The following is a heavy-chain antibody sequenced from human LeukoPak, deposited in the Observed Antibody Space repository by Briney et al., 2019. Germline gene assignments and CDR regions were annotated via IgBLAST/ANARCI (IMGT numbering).Heavy chain of an antibody. J-gene: IGHJ4*02. CDR3: AKDTCSSTSCYGGFDY. CDR2: ISGRGGST. CDR1: GFTFSSYA. V-gene: IGHV3-23*01. D-gene: IGHD2-2*01. Sequence: PGGSLRLSCAASGFTFSSYAMSWVRQAPGKGLEWVSNISGRGGSTYYADSVKGRFTISRDNSKNTLYLQMNSLRAEDTALYYCAKDTCSSTSCYGGFDYWGQGTLVTVSS.